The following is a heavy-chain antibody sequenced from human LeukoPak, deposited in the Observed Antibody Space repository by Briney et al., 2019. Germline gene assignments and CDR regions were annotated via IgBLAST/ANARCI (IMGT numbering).Heavy chain of an antibody. V-gene: IGHV3-20*04. J-gene: IGHJ4*02. Sequence: PGGSLRLSCAASGFTFSNYGIHWVRQTPGKGLEWVSGTNWDGGRTGYADSVKGRFIISRDNAKNSLYLQMNSLRVEDTAMYYCARDGLRRPPTPYCGGDCPLDYWGQGTLVSVSS. CDR2: TNWDGGRT. CDR3: ARDGLRRPPTPYCGGDCPLDY. CDR1: GFTFSNYG. D-gene: IGHD2-21*02.